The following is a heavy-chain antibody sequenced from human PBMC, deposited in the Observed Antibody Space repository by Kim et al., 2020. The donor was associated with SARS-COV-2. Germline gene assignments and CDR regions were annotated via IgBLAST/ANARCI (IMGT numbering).Heavy chain of an antibody. V-gene: IGHV4-31*03. CDR2: IYYSGST. D-gene: IGHD3-22*01. J-gene: IGHJ3*02. CDR3: ARGDPTYTYYYYDSSGYPPGAFDI. Sequence: SETLSLTCTVSGGSISSGGYYWSWIRQHPGKGLEWIGYIYYSGSTYYNPSLKSRVTISVDTSKNQFSLKLSSVTAADTAVYYCARGDPTYTYYYYDSSGYPPGAFDIWGQGTMVTVSS. CDR1: GGSISSGGYY.